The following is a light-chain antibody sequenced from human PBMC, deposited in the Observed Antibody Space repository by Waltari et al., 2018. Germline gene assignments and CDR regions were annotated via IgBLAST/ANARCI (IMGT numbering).Light chain of an antibody. J-gene: IGKJ4*01. CDR3: MQSLQTPLT. CDR1: QSLLHRNGHNY. CDR2: LGS. Sequence: DIVMTQSPLSLPVTPGEAASIPCRSSQSLLHRNGHNYLDWYLQKPGQSPQLLIYLGSTRASGVPDRFSGSGSGTDFTLKISRVEAEDVGVYYCMQSLQTPLTFGGGTKVEIK. V-gene: IGKV2-28*01.